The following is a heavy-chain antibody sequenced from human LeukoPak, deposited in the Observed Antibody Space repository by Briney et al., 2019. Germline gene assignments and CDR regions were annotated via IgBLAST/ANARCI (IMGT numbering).Heavy chain of an antibody. CDR3: ARGRMVVVVRGNAFDI. Sequence: QSGGSLRLSCAVSGLTFNSYAMSWVRQAPGKGLEWVSTISCSGGSTYYADSVKGRFTITRDNAKNSLYLQMNSLRAEDTAVYYCARGRMVVVVRGNAFDIWGQGTMVTVSS. CDR2: ISCSGGST. D-gene: IGHD3-22*01. V-gene: IGHV3-23*01. J-gene: IGHJ3*02. CDR1: GLTFNSYA.